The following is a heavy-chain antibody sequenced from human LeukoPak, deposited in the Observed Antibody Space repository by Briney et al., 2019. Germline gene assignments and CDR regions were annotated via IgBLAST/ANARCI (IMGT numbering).Heavy chain of an antibody. D-gene: IGHD6-13*01. CDR2: MNPNIGNT. CDR3: ARTYSSSWYHYFDY. V-gene: IGHV1-8*03. J-gene: IGHJ4*02. CDR1: GYTFTSYD. Sequence: ASVKVSCKASGYTFTSYDINWVRQAPGQGLEWMGSMNPNIGNTGYAQKFQGRVTITRNTSISTAYMELSSLRSEDAAVYYCARTYSSSWYHYFDYWGQGTLVTVSS.